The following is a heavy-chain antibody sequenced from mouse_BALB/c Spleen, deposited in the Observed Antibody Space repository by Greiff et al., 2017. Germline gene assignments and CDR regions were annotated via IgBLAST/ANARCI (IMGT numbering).Heavy chain of an antibody. V-gene: IGHV1S22*01. CDR3: TRCIYYAMDY. CDR2: IYPGSGST. CDR1: GYTFTSYW. J-gene: IGHJ4*01. Sequence: LQQPGSELVRPGASVKLSCKASGYTFTSYWMHWVKQRPGQGLEWIGNIYPGSGSTNYDEKFKSKATLTVDTSSSTAYMQLSSLTSEDSAVYYCTRCIYYAMDYWGQGTSVTVSS.